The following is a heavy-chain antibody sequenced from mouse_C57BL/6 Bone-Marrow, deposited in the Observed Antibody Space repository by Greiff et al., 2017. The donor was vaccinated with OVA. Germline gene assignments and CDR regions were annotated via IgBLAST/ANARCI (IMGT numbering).Heavy chain of an antibody. CDR2: IDPSDSYT. CDR1: GYTFTSYW. V-gene: IGHV1-69*01. J-gene: IGHJ1*03. Sequence: QVQLQQPGAELVMPGASVKLSCKASGYTFTSYWMHWVKQRPGPGLEWIGEIDPSDSYTNYNQKFKGKSTLTVDKSSSTAYMQLSSLTSEDSAVYYCATLRYFDVWGTGTTVTVSS. D-gene: IGHD6-1*01. CDR3: ATLRYFDV.